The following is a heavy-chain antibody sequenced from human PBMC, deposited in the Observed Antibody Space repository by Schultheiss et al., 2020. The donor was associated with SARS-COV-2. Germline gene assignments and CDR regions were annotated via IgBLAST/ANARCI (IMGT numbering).Heavy chain of an antibody. J-gene: IGHJ3*02. V-gene: IGHV4-39*07. D-gene: IGHD3-22*01. CDR2: INHSGST. CDR3: ARLTPPPDSSGYYDAFDI. CDR1: GGSISSGGYY. Sequence: SETLSLTCTVSGGSISSGGYYWSWIRQHPGKGLEWIGEINHSGSTNYNPSLKSRVTISVDTSKNQFSLKLSSVTAADTAVYYCARLTPPPDSSGYYDAFDIWGQGTMVTVSS.